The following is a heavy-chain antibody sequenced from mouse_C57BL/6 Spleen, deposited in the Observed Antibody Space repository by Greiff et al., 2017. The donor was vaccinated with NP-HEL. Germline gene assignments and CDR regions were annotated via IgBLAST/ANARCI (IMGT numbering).Heavy chain of an antibody. J-gene: IGHJ2*01. CDR2: INPSTGGT. D-gene: IGHD1-1*01. V-gene: IGHV1-42*01. Sequence: EVKLMESGPELVKPGASVKISCKASGYSFTGYYMNWVKQSPEKSLEWIGEINPSTGGTTYNQKFKAKATLTVDKSSSTAYMQLKSLTSEDSAVYYCARSRITTVVATDYCDYWGQGTTLTVSS. CDR3: ARSRITTVVATDYCDY. CDR1: GYSFTGYY.